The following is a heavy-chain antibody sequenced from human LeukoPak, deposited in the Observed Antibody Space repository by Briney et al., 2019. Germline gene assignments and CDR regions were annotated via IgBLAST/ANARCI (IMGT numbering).Heavy chain of an antibody. CDR3: AGEGIVVVPAAIPPGFDP. CDR2: INSDGSST. J-gene: IGHJ5*02. V-gene: IGHV3-74*01. D-gene: IGHD2-2*02. CDR1: GLTFSSYW. Sequence: PGGSLRLSCAASGLTFSSYWMHWVRQAPGKGLVWVSRINSDGSSTSYADSVKGRFTISRDNAKNTLYLQMNSLRAEDTAVYYCAGEGIVVVPAAIPPGFDPWGQGTLVTVSS.